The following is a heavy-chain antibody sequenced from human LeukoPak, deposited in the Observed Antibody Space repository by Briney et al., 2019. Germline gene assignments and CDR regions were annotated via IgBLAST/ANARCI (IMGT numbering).Heavy chain of an antibody. CDR3: AREAYCGGPSCFAVNYMDV. CDR2: IKGDGSET. Sequence: GGSLRLSCVASGSGFTFSEFWMGSGRQAPGERLGWVANIKGDGSETYYVASVKGRFTSSRDNVKNSVYLQMNSLRADDTSMYRCAREAYCGGPSCFAVNYMDVWGKGTTVTVSS. CDR1: GSGFTFSEFW. D-gene: IGHD2-2*01. J-gene: IGHJ6*03. V-gene: IGHV3-7*01.